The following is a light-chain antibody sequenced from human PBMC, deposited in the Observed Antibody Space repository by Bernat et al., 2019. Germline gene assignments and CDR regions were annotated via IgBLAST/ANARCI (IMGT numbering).Light chain of an antibody. CDR1: QSLLHSNGYNY. V-gene: IGKV2-28*01. CDR2: LGS. J-gene: IGKJ5*01. CDR3: MQALQTPIT. Sequence: DIVMTQSPLSLPVTPGEPASISCRSSQSLLHSNGYNYLDWYLQKPGQSPQLLIYLGSNRASGVPDRFSGSGSGTDFTLKSSRVGAEDVGVYYCMQALQTPITFAQGTRLEIK.